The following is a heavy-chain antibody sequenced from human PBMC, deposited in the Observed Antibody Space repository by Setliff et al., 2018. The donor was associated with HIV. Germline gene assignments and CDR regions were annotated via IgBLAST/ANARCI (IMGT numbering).Heavy chain of an antibody. Sequence: GGSLRLSCAASGLTLSNSAMTWVRQKPWRGLEWVSLIQSGGIIYYADSVKGRFTISRDNSNNTLSLQMSSLRAEDTALYYCAKLDYYDFSGSWARKSATDFWGRGTMVTVSS. CDR3: AKLDYYDFSGSWARKSATDF. CDR1: GLTLSNSA. V-gene: IGHV3-23*01. CDR2: IQSGGII. J-gene: IGHJ3*01. D-gene: IGHD3-22*01.